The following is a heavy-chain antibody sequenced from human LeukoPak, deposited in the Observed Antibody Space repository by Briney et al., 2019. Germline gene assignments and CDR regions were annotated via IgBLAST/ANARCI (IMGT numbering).Heavy chain of an antibody. D-gene: IGHD6-19*01. V-gene: IGHV3-21*01. J-gene: IGHJ4*02. CDR1: GFTFSSYS. Sequence: GGSLRLSCAASGFTFSSYSMNWVRQAPGKGLEWVSSISSSSSYIYYADSVKGRFTISRDNAKNSLHLQMNSLRAEDTAVYYCARDLIAVAGQYWGQGTLVTVSS. CDR3: ARDLIAVAGQY. CDR2: ISSSSSYI.